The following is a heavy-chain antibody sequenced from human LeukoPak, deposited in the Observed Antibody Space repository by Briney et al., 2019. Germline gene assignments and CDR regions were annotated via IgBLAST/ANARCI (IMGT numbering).Heavy chain of an antibody. V-gene: IGHV3-74*01. D-gene: IGHD3-22*01. CDR1: GFTFNNSW. Sequence: GGSLRLSCAGSGFTFNNSWMHWVRQAPGKGLVWVSRINSDGTRSYADSVKGRFTISRDNAKNTLFLQMNSLRVEDTAVYFGASHRSGDRGGYHDPCDIWGQGTMVTVSS. CDR2: INSDGTR. CDR3: ASHRSGDRGGYHDPCDI. J-gene: IGHJ3*02.